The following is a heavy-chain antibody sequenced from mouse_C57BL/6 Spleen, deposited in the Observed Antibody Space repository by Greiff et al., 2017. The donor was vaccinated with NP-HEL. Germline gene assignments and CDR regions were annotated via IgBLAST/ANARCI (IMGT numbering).Heavy chain of an antibody. CDR3: ARPGALYPDYFDY. CDR1: GFTFSSYG. CDR2: ISSGGSYT. Sequence: EVKLVESGGDLVKPGFSLPLSFSSSGFTFSSYGMSWVRQTPDKRLEWVATISSGGSYTYYPDSVKGRFTISRDNAKTTLYLPMPSVTSEAPAMYYCARPGALYPDYFDYWRHGTTLTVSS. V-gene: IGHV5-6*02. D-gene: IGHD2-1*01. J-gene: IGHJ2*01.